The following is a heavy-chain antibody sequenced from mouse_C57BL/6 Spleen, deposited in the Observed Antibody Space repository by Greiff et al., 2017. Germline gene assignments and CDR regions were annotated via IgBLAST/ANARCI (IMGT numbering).Heavy chain of an antibody. V-gene: IGHV3-6*01. J-gene: IGHJ1*03. Sequence: EVQLVESGPGLVKPSQSLSLTCSVTGYSITSGYYWYWIRQFPGNILEWMGYISYDGINNYNPSLKNRISFTRDTSKNQFFLKLNSVTTEDTATYYCARDGYYGSSYWYFDVWGTGTTVTVSS. CDR3: ARDGYYGSSYWYFDV. CDR2: ISYDGIN. CDR1: GYSITSGYY. D-gene: IGHD1-1*01.